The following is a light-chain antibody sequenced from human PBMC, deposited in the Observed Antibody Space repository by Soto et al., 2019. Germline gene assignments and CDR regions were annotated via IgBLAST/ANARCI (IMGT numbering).Light chain of an antibody. J-gene: IGKJ4*01. CDR1: QSISTY. CDR2: AAS. CDR3: QQSYSTPL. Sequence: IQLTQSPSSLSASVGDRVTIICRASQSISTYLNWYQQKPGKAPHLLIYAASSLQSGLPSRFSGSGSGTDFTLTISSLQPEDFATYYCQQSYSTPLFGGGTKVDIK. V-gene: IGKV1-39*01.